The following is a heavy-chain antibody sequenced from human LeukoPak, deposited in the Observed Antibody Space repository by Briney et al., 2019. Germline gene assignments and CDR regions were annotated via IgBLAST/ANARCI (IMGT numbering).Heavy chain of an antibody. CDR2: INTDGSIT. Sequence: GGSLRLSCAASGFTFSDYWIHWVRQAPGKGLVWVSRINTDGSITNYADSVKGRFTISRDNAKNTLYLQMNSLRAEDAAVYYCISEVGKGSHWGQGTLVTVSS. CDR3: ISEVGKGSH. CDR1: GFTFSDYW. D-gene: IGHD1-26*01. J-gene: IGHJ4*02. V-gene: IGHV3-74*01.